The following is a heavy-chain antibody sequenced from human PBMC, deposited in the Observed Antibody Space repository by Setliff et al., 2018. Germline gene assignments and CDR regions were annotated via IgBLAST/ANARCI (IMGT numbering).Heavy chain of an antibody. D-gene: IGHD2-15*01. CDR1: GGSISSGNYY. J-gene: IGHJ4*02. Sequence: SETLSLTCAVSGGSISSGNYYWSWVRQSADRGLEWIGQIFSKGSTNTNPSLMSRVTISLDASKNQFSLRLASVTAADTAIYYCARFIAVSGLDYWGQGARVTVSS. CDR3: ARFIAVSGLDY. V-gene: IGHV4-61*09. CDR2: IFSKGST.